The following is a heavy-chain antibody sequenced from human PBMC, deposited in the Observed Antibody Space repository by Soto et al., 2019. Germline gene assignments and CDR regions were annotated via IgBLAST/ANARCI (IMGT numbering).Heavy chain of an antibody. CDR3: ARDRYCISTSCYLLGDRYYYYGMDV. V-gene: IGHV4-30-4*08. J-gene: IGHJ6*02. Sequence: SGPTLVNPTQTLTLTCTFSGFSLSTDAVGVGVGWIRQPPGKALEWIAHIYYSGSTYYNPSLKSRVTISVDTSKNQFSLKLSSVTAADTAVYYCARDRYCISTSCYLLGDRYYYYGMDVWGQGTTVTVSS. CDR2: IYYSGST. D-gene: IGHD2-2*01. CDR1: GFSLSTDAVGV.